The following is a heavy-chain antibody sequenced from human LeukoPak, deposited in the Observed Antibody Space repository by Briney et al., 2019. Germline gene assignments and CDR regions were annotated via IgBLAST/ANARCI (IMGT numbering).Heavy chain of an antibody. J-gene: IGHJ6*03. CDR2: ISAYNGNT. CDR3: ARVYCSGGSCYPGRYYYYYMDV. CDR1: GYTFTSYG. V-gene: IGHV1-18*01. D-gene: IGHD2-15*01. Sequence: ASVKVSCKASGYTFTSYGISWVRQAPGQGLEWMGWISAYNGNTNYAQKLQGRVTMTTDTSTSTAYMELRSLRSEDTAVYYCARVYCSGGSCYPGRYYYYYMDVWGKGTTVTISS.